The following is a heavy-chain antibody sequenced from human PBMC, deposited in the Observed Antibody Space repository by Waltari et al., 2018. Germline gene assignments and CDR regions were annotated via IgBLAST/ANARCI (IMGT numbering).Heavy chain of an antibody. CDR1: GFTFSSYS. V-gene: IGHV3-21*01. Sequence: EVQLVESGGGLVKPGGSLRLSCAASGFTFSSYSMNWVRQAPGKGLEWVSSISSSSSYIYYADSVKGRFTISRDNSKNTLYLQMNSLRAEDTAVYYCARELKGDYFDYWGQGTLVTVSS. D-gene: IGHD2-8*01. CDR3: ARELKGDYFDY. CDR2: ISSSSSYI. J-gene: IGHJ4*02.